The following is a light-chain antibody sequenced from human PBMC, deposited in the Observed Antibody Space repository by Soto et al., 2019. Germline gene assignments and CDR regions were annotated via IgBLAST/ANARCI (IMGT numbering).Light chain of an antibody. V-gene: IGKV1-17*01. J-gene: IGKJ1*01. CDR1: QGIRRD. Sequence: DSQMTQSPSSLSASVGDRVTITCRASQGIRRDLGWFQQKPGKAPKRLIYAAGSLESGVPSRFRGSGSGTEFTLTISSLQPEDFATYFCLQNKTYPWTFGQGTKVEIK. CDR3: LQNKTYPWT. CDR2: AAG.